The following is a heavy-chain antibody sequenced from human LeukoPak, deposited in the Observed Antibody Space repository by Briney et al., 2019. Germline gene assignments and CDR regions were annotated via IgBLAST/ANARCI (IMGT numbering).Heavy chain of an antibody. D-gene: IGHD1-26*01. V-gene: IGHV3-23*01. CDR1: GFTFSTYA. CDR2: ITDSGGST. Sequence: PGGSLRLSCAASGFTFSTYAMSWVRQAPGAGLDWVSSITDSGGSTYYADSVKGRFTISRDNSKNTLYLQMNSLRAEDTAVYYCTTSGNYFGDHWGQGTPVTVSS. J-gene: IGHJ4*02. CDR3: TTSGNYFGDH.